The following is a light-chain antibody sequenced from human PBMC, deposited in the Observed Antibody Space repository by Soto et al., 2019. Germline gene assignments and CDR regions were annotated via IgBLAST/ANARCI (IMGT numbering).Light chain of an antibody. V-gene: IGKV3-20*01. CDR3: QQYGSSFTWT. CDR1: QSVSSSY. Sequence: EIVLTQSPGTLSLSPGERATLSCRASQSVSSSYLAWYQQKPSQAPRLLIYGASSRATGIPDRFSGSGSGTDFTLTISRLEPEDFAVYYCQQYGSSFTWTFGQGTKV. J-gene: IGKJ1*01. CDR2: GAS.